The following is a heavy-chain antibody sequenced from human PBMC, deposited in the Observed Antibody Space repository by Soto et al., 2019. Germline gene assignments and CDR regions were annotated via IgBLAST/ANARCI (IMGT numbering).Heavy chain of an antibody. CDR3: ARAKRLYYYYYSRDV. D-gene: IGHD6-25*01. CDR1: GYTFTSYA. CDR2: INAGNGNT. J-gene: IGHJ6*03. Sequence: QVQLVQSGAEVKKPGASVKVSCKASGYTFTSYAMHWVREAPGQRLEWMGWINAGNGNTKYSQKFQGRVTITRDTSARTAYMELSSPRSEDTAVYYCARAKRLYYYYYSRDVWGKGITVTVSS. V-gene: IGHV1-3*01.